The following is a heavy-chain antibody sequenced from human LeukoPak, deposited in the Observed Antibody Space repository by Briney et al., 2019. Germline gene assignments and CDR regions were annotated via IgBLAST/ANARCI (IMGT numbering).Heavy chain of an antibody. CDR2: IYYSGST. CDR3: ARGYSSSWYYLGAFDI. V-gene: IGHV4-39*07. J-gene: IGHJ3*02. CDR1: GGSISSSSYY. D-gene: IGHD6-13*01. Sequence: SETLSLTCTVSGGSISSSSYYWGWIRQPPGKGLEWIGSIYYSGSTYYNPSLKSRVTISVDTSKNQFSLKLSSVTAADTAVYYCARGYSSSWYYLGAFDIWGQGTMVTVSS.